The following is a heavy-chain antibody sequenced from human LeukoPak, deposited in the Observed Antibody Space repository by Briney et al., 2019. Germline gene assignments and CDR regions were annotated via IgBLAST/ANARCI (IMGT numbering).Heavy chain of an antibody. CDR3: ARGWQWLSFDY. J-gene: IGHJ4*02. CDR2: INWNGGST. Sequence: PGGSLRLSCAASGFTFRTYAMNWVRQAPGKGLEWVSGINWNGGSTGYADSVKGRFSISRDNAKNSLYLQMNSLRAEDTALYYCARGWQWLSFDYWGQGTLVTVSS. V-gene: IGHV3-20*04. CDR1: GFTFRTYA. D-gene: IGHD6-19*01.